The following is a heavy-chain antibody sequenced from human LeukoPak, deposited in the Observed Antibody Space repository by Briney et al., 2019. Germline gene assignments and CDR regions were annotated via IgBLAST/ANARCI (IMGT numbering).Heavy chain of an antibody. Sequence: GASVKVSCKASGYTFTSYGISWVRQAPGQGLEGMGWISAYNGNTNYAQKLQGRVTMTTDTSTSTAYMELRSLGSDDTAVYYCASASLLWFGEATSFDYWGQGTLVTVSS. CDR2: ISAYNGNT. J-gene: IGHJ4*02. CDR3: ASASLLWFGEATSFDY. V-gene: IGHV1-18*01. CDR1: GYTFTSYG. D-gene: IGHD3-10*01.